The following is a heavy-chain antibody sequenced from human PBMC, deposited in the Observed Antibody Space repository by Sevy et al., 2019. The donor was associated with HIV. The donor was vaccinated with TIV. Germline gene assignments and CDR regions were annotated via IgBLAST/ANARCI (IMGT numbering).Heavy chain of an antibody. CDR3: ARRNYDILTGYRWFDP. V-gene: IGHV4-39*01. Sequence: SETLSLTCTVSGVSISSSSYYWGWIRQPPGKGRESIGSSCSSGSTYYNPSLKSQVTISVDTSKNQFSLKLSSVTAADTAVYYCARRNYDILTGYRWFDPWGQGTLVTVSS. D-gene: IGHD3-9*01. J-gene: IGHJ5*02. CDR2: SCSSGST. CDR1: GVSISSSSYY.